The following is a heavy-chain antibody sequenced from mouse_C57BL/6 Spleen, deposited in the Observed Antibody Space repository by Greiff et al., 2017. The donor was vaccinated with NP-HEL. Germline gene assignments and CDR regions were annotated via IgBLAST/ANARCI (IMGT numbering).Heavy chain of an antibody. J-gene: IGHJ3*01. CDR2: ISDGGSYT. Sequence: DVMLVESGGGLVKPGGSLKLSCAASGFTFSSYAMSWVRQTPEKRLEWVATISDGGSYTYYPDNVKGRFTISRDNAKNNLYLQMSHLKSEDTAMYYCARDKNGYDRWFAYWGQGTLVTVSA. D-gene: IGHD2-3*01. CDR3: ARDKNGYDRWFAY. CDR1: GFTFSSYA. V-gene: IGHV5-4*01.